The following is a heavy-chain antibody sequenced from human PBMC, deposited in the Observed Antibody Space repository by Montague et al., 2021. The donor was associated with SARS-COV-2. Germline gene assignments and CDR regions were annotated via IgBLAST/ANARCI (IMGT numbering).Heavy chain of an antibody. CDR1: GGSISSYY. V-gene: IGHV4-59*01. D-gene: IGHD3-3*01. J-gene: IGHJ6*03. CDR2: IYYSGST. Sequence: ETLSLTCTVSGGSISSYYWSWIRQPPGKGLEWIGYIYYSGSTNYNPSPKSRVTISVDTSKNQFSLKLSSVTAADTAVYYCARGIFTIPFIPAHYYMDVWGIGTTGTVSS. CDR3: ARGIFTIPFIPAHYYMDV.